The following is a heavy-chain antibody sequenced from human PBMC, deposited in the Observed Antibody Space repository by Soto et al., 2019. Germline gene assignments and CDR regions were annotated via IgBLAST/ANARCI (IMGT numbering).Heavy chain of an antibody. D-gene: IGHD3-16*02. Sequence: GGSLRLSCAASGFTFSSYWMSWVRQAPGKGLEWVANIKQDGSEKYYVDSVKGRFTISRDNAKNSLYLQMNSLRAEDTAVYYCACYSFRGVIPYLFAFCGRGTLVPGSS. J-gene: IGHJ4*02. CDR1: GFTFSSYW. CDR2: IKQDGSEK. V-gene: IGHV3-7*05. CDR3: ACYSFRGVIPYLFAF.